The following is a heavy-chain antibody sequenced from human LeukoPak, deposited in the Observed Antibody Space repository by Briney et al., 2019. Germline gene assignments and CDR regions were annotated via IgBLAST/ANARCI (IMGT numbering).Heavy chain of an antibody. D-gene: IGHD1-26*01. J-gene: IGHJ4*02. CDR3: ARDAGIVGATRSLSFDY. CDR1: GYTFTSYD. V-gene: IGHV1-8*01. Sequence: ASVKVSCKASGYTFTSYDINWVRQATGQELEWLGWMNPNSGNTGYAQKLQGRVTMTTDTSTSTAYMELRSLRSDDTAVYYCARDAGIVGATRSLSFDYWGQGTLVTVSS. CDR2: MNPNSGNT.